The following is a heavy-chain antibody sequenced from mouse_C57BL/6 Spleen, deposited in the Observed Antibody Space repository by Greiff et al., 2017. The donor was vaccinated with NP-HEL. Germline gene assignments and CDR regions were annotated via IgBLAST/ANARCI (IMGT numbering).Heavy chain of an antibody. D-gene: IGHD2-3*01. CDR3: ARGDGYPFQLTY. J-gene: IGHJ3*01. CDR2: IYPGDGDT. Sequence: QVQLQQSGPELVKPGASVKISCKASGYAFSSSWMNWVKQRPGKGLEWIGRIYPGDGDTNYNGKFKGKATLTADKSSSPAYMQLSSLTSEDSAVYFCARGDGYPFQLTYWGQGTLVTVSA. V-gene: IGHV1-82*01. CDR1: GYAFSSSW.